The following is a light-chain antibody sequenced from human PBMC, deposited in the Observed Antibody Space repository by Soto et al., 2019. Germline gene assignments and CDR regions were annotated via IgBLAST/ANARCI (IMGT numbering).Light chain of an antibody. CDR3: LSYTSANTRV. Sequence: QSALTQPASVSASPGQSITISCTGTSSDVGGYKFVSWYQHHPGKAPKLMIYEVNNRPSGVSNRFSGSKSGNTASLTISGLQPEDEADYYCLSYTSANTRVFGGGTKL. CDR1: SSDVGGYKF. V-gene: IGLV2-14*01. J-gene: IGLJ3*02. CDR2: EVN.